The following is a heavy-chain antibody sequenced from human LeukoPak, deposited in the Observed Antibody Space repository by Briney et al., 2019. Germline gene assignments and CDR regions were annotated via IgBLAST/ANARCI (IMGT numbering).Heavy chain of an antibody. CDR2: IIANSGVS. V-gene: IGHV1-2*02. J-gene: IGHJ4*02. Sequence: GAVKVSCKASGYKFTGYYMHWVRQAPGQGLEWMGWIIANSGVSHSAQKFQGRVTMTRDTSISTAYMELSRLRSDDTAVYYCAREIGGILVFDYWGQGTLVTLSS. CDR1: GYKFTGYY. D-gene: IGHD5-18*01. CDR3: AREIGGILVFDY.